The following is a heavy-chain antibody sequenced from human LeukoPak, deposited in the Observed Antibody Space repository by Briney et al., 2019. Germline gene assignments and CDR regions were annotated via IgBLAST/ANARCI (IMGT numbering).Heavy chain of an antibody. J-gene: IGHJ4*02. CDR2: IYYGGTT. CDR1: GGSLSTYS. V-gene: IGHV4-59*01. Sequence: SETLSLTCSVSGGSLSTYSWSWVRQSPGKRLEWIGYIYYGGTTNYNPSLKSRVTISADTAKNQFSLRLRSVTAADTAIYYCARDTTVGSGMQHWGQGTLVTVSS. D-gene: IGHD3-10*01. CDR3: ARDTTVGSGMQH.